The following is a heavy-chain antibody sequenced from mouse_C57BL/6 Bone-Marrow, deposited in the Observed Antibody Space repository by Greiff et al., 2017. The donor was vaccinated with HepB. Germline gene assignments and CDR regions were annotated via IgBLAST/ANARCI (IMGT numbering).Heavy chain of an antibody. J-gene: IGHJ1*03. Sequence: EVMLVESGGGLVQPGESLKLSCESNEYEFPSHDMSWVRKTPEKRLALVAAINSDGGSTYYPDTMERRFILSRDTTKKTLYLQRSSLRSEDTALYYCARVYDYDWYCDVWGTGTTVTVSS. CDR3: ARVYDYDWYCDV. CDR1: EYEFPSHD. V-gene: IGHV5-2*01. D-gene: IGHD2-4*01. CDR2: INSDGGST.